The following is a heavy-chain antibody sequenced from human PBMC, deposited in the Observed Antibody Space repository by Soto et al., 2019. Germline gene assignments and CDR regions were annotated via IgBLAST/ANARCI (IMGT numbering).Heavy chain of an antibody. D-gene: IGHD6-13*01. Sequence: TSETLSLTCPVSGGSISSNYWTWIRPPPGKGLEWIGYVYNSGSTNYNPSLKSRVTISEDTSKSQFSLKVNSMTAADTAVYYCARYRREAVAGYTLDNWGQGILVTVSS. CDR1: GGSISSNY. CDR3: ARYRREAVAGYTLDN. V-gene: IGHV4-59*01. CDR2: VYNSGST. J-gene: IGHJ4*02.